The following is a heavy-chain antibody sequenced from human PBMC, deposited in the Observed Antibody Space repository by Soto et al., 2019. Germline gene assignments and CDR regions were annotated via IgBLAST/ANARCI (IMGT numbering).Heavy chain of an antibody. CDR2: INPNSGGT. Sequence: QVQLVQSGAEVKKPGASVKVSCKASGYTFTGYYMHWVRQAPGQGLEWMGWINPNSGGTNYAQKFQGWVTMTRDTSISTAYMELSRLRSDDTAVYYCARDQGGVAVAGTGYYYGMDVWDQGTTVTVSS. D-gene: IGHD6-19*01. CDR1: GYTFTGYY. CDR3: ARDQGGVAVAGTGYYYGMDV. J-gene: IGHJ6*02. V-gene: IGHV1-2*04.